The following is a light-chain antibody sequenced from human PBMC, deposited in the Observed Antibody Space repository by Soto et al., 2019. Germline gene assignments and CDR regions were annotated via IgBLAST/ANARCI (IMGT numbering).Light chain of an antibody. CDR1: SSDVGAYNY. CDR2: EVS. Sequence: QSALTQPPSASGSPGQSVTISCTGTSSDVGAYNYVSWSQQYPGKAPKLMIYEVSKRPSGVPDRFSGSKSGNTASLTVSGLQAEDEADYYCTSYVGSNIWVFGGGTKVTVL. J-gene: IGLJ3*02. CDR3: TSYVGSNIWV. V-gene: IGLV2-8*01.